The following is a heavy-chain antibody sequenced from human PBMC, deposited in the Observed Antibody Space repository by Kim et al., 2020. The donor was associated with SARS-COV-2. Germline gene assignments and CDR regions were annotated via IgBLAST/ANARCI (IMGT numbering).Heavy chain of an antibody. Sequence: TDYAESVKGRFSHSRDNSKNTIYLKMDTLRAEDSGVYYCARGAGSVSFDFRGQGTLVTVSS. CDR2: T. J-gene: IGHJ4*02. CDR3: ARGAGSVSFDF. V-gene: IGHV3-66*01. D-gene: IGHD2-15*01.